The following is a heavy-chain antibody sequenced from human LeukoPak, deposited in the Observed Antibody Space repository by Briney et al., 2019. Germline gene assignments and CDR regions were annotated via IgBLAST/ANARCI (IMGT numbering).Heavy chain of an antibody. V-gene: IGHV1-8*01. D-gene: IGHD6-13*01. CDR1: GYTFTSYD. CDR2: MNPNSGNT. J-gene: IGHJ4*02. CDR3: APAGYSSSWYQSYYFDY. Sequence: ASVKVSCKASGYTFTSYDINWVRQATGQGLEWMGWMNPNSGNTGYAQKFQGRVTMTRNTSISTAYMELSSLRSEDTAVYYCAPAGYSSSWYQSYYFDYWGQGTLVTVSS.